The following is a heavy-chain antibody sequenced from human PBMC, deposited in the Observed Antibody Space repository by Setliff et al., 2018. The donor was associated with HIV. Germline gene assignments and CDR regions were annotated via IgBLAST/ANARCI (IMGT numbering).Heavy chain of an antibody. V-gene: IGHV4-4*08. J-gene: IGHJ4*02. CDR2: IYTSGST. Sequence: PSETLSLTCTVSGGSISGYHWSWIRQPPGKGLEWIGYIYTSGSTNYNPSLKNRVTISVDTSKNTFSLKLSSVAAADTAVYYCAICGGDCYSLDYWGQGTLVTVSS. D-gene: IGHD2-21*02. CDR3: AICGGDCYSLDY. CDR1: GGSISGYH.